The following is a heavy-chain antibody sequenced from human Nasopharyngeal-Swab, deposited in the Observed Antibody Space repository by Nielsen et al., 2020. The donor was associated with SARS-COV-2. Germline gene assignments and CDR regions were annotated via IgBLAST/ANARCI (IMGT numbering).Heavy chain of an antibody. D-gene: IGHD6-13*01. Sequence: GVLKISCAASGFTFSSYAMSWVRQAPGKGLEWVSAISGSGPSTYYADSVKGRFTISRDNSKNTLSLQMNSLRAEDTAVYYCAKDGEEQQLVRYFQHWGQGTLVTVSS. J-gene: IGHJ1*01. CDR3: AKDGEEQQLVRYFQH. V-gene: IGHV3-23*01. CDR1: GFTFSSYA. CDR2: ISGSGPST.